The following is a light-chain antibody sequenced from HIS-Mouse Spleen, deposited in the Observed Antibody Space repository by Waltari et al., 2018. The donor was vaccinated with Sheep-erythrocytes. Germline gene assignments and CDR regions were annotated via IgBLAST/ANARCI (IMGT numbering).Light chain of an antibody. Sequence: QSVLTQPPSASGTPGQRVTISCSGSSSNIGSNTVNWYQQLPGTAPKLMIYEGSKLPSGVSNRFSGSKSGNTASLTISGLQAEDEADYYCCSYAGSSTPWVFGGGTKLTVL. CDR2: EGS. J-gene: IGLJ3*02. V-gene: IGLV1-44*01. CDR3: CSYAGSSTPWV. CDR1: SSNIGSNT.